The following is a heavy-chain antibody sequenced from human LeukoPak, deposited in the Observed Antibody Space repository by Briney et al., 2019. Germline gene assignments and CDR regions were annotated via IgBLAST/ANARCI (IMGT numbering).Heavy chain of an antibody. V-gene: IGHV3-21*01. D-gene: IGHD5-12*01. Sequence: PGGSLRLSCAASGFTFSSYSMNCVRQAPGKGLEWVSSISSSSSYIYYADSVKGRFTISRDNAKNSLYLQMNSLRAEDTAVYYCARDPPGRAWLRFTSDYWGQGTLVTVSS. CDR1: GFTFSSYS. J-gene: IGHJ4*02. CDR3: ARDPPGRAWLRFTSDY. CDR2: ISSSSSYI.